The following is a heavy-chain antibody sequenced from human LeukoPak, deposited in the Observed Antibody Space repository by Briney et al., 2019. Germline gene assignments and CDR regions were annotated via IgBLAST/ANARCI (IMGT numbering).Heavy chain of an antibody. Sequence: GGTLRLSCAASGLAFSSYAMSWVRQAPGKGLEWVSTISVASNTFYADSVKGRFTISRDNSRNTVYLQMTSLRADDTAVYYCADYGVSGVRNNFYWGQGKLVTVSS. D-gene: IGHD3-3*01. V-gene: IGHV3-23*01. J-gene: IGHJ4*02. CDR1: GLAFSSYA. CDR2: ISVASNT. CDR3: ADYGVSGVRNNFY.